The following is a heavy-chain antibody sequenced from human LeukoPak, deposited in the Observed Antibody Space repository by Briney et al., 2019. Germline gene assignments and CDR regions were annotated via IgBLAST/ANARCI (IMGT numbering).Heavy chain of an antibody. V-gene: IGHV3-30*18. D-gene: IGHD4-17*01. J-gene: IGHJ4*02. CDR3: AKPSYGDYGFDY. CDR1: GFTFSTYA. Sequence: GGSLRLSCAASGFTFSTYAMHWVRQAPGKGLEWVALMSYDASNEYYADSVKGRFSISRDNSKNTLYLQMNSLRAEDTAVYYCAKPSYGDYGFDYWGQGTLVTVSS. CDR2: MSYDASNE.